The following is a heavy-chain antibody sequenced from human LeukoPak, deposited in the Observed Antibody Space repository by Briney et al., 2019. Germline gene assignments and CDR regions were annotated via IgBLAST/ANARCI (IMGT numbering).Heavy chain of an antibody. V-gene: IGHV3-48*03. J-gene: IGHJ1*01. CDR3: ASTYGYGYFLSPRRERAEYFQH. D-gene: IGHD5-18*01. CDR2: ISSSGSTI. Sequence: GGSLRLSCAASGFTFSSYEMNWVRQAPGKGLEWVSYISSSGSTIYYADSVKGRFTISRDNAKNSLYLQMNSLRAEDTAVYYCASTYGYGYFLSPRRERAEYFQHWGQGTLVTVSS. CDR1: GFTFSSYE.